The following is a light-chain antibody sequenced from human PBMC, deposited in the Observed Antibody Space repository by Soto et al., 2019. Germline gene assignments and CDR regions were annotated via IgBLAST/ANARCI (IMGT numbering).Light chain of an antibody. CDR1: QSVSSNY. CDR2: GAS. V-gene: IGKV3-20*01. J-gene: IGKJ3*01. CDR3: QQYGSSPT. Sequence: EIVLTQSTGTLSLSPGERATLSCRASQSVSSNYLAWYQQKPGQAPRLLIYGASSRATGIPDRFSGSGSGTDFTLTISRLEPEDFAVYYCQQYGSSPTFGPGTKVDIK.